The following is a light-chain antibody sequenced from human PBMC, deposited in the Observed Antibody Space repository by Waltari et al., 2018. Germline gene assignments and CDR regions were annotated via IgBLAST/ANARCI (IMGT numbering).Light chain of an antibody. Sequence: EIVMTQSPATLSVSPGERATLSCRASRNVSSKLVWYQQKPGQAPRLLINGASTRATGIPARFSGSGSGTEFTLTISSLQSEDFAVYYCQQYDNWPYTFGQGTKLEIK. V-gene: IGKV3D-15*01. CDR3: QQYDNWPYT. CDR2: GAS. J-gene: IGKJ2*01. CDR1: RNVSSK.